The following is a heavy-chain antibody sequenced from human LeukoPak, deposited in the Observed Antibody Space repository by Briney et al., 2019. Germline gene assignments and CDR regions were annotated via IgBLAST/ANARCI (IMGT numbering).Heavy chain of an antibody. CDR3: ARGRQEISMILVVMAGVSYYLDV. CDR2: INPSGST. Sequence: SETLSLTCAVYGGSFGGYYWTWIRQSPGKWLEWIGEINPSGSTYYNPSLKSRLTISRDTSKNQFSLRLSSVTAADTAVYYCARGRQEISMILVVMAGVSYYLDVWGKGTTVTVS. J-gene: IGHJ6*03. CDR1: GGSFGGYY. V-gene: IGHV4-34*01. D-gene: IGHD3-22*01.